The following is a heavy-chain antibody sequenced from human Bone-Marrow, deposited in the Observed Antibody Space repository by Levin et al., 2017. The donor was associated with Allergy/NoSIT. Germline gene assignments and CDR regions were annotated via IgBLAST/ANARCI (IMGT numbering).Heavy chain of an antibody. Sequence: GESLKISCAASGFTFSSYWMSWVRQAPGKGLEWVANIKQDGSEKYYVDSVKGRFTISRDNAKNSLYLQMNSLRAEDTAVYYCASAAAGYLNLDYWGQGTLVTVSS. CDR1: GFTFSSYW. V-gene: IGHV3-7*01. CDR3: ASAAAGYLNLDY. D-gene: IGHD6-13*01. J-gene: IGHJ4*02. CDR2: IKQDGSEK.